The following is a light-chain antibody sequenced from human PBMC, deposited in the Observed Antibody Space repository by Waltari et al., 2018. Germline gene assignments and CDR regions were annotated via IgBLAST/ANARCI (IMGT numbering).Light chain of an antibody. V-gene: IGKV3-11*01. CDR3: QQRHDWPLN. Sequence: EILLTQSPATLSVSPGERATLSCKASQSVRSYLAWYQQKPGQAPRLLIYDASNRASGIPARFSGSGSGTDFTLTISNVEPEDFAVYYCQQRHDWPLNFGGGTKLEIK. CDR1: QSVRSY. J-gene: IGKJ4*01. CDR2: DAS.